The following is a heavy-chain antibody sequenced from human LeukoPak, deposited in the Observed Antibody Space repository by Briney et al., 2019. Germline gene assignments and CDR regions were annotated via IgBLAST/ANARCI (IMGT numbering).Heavy chain of an antibody. CDR3: ARAFTMIVGY. Sequence: GGSLRLSCAASGFTFSSYAMHWVRQAPGKGLEWVAVISYDGSNKYYADSVKGRFTISRDNAKNSLYLQMNSLRAEDTAVYYCARAFTMIVGYWGQGTLVTVSS. CDR2: ISYDGSNK. CDR1: GFTFSSYA. V-gene: IGHV3-30-3*01. J-gene: IGHJ4*02. D-gene: IGHD3-22*01.